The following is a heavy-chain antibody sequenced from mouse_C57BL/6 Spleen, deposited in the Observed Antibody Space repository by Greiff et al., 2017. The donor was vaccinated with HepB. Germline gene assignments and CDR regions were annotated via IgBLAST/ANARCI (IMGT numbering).Heavy chain of an antibody. Sequence: VQLQQSGPELVKPGASVKISCKASGYAFSSSWMNWVKQRPGKGLEWIGRIYPGDGDTNYNGKFKGKATLTADKSSSTAYMRLSSLTSEDSAVYFCAREGEDWGQGTTLTVSS. J-gene: IGHJ2*01. CDR1: GYAFSSSW. CDR2: IYPGDGDT. V-gene: IGHV1-82*01. CDR3: AREGED.